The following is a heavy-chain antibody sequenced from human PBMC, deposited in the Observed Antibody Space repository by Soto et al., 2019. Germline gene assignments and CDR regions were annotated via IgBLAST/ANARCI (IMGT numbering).Heavy chain of an antibody. D-gene: IGHD2-21*02. CDR3: ARLLAPYCGGDCYSGFDY. CDR1: GYTFSIYY. CDR2: IDPSGGRT. J-gene: IGHJ4*02. Sequence: ASVKVSCKASGYTFSIYYIHWVRLAPGQGLEWMGVIDPSGGRTYYAQNFQGRITLTRDTSTSTVYMELSSLRSQDTAVYYCARLLAPYCGGDCYSGFDYWGQGTQVTVSS. V-gene: IGHV1-46*01.